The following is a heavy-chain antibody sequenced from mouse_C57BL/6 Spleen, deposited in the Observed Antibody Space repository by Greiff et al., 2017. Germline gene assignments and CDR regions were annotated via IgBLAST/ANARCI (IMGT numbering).Heavy chain of an antibody. CDR2: FHPYNDDT. D-gene: IGHD2-4*01. CDR1: GYTFTTYP. CDR3: SMIYYDYLYAMDY. V-gene: IGHV1-47*01. Sequence: QVQLQQSGAELVKPGASVKMSCTASGYTFTTYPIEWMKQNHGKSLEWIGNFHPYNDDTKYNEKFKGKATLTVEKSSSTVYLELSRLTSDDSAVYYCSMIYYDYLYAMDYWGQGTSVTVSS. J-gene: IGHJ4*01.